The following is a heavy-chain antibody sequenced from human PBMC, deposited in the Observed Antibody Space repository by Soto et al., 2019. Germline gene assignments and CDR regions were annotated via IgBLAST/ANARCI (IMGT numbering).Heavy chain of an antibody. D-gene: IGHD3-10*01. CDR3: ARVGLLWFGEQTTPFDY. CDR2: INAGNGNT. CDR1: GYTFTSYA. J-gene: IGHJ4*02. Sequence: GASVKVSCKASGYTFTSYAMHWVRQAPGQRLEWMGWINAGNGNTKYSQKFQGRVTITRDTSASTAYMELNSLRAEDTAVYYCARVGLLWFGEQTTPFDYWGQGTLVTVSS. V-gene: IGHV1-3*01.